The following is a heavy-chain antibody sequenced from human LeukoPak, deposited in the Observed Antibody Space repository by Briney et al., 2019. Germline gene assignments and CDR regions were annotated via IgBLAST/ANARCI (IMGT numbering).Heavy chain of an antibody. J-gene: IGHJ4*02. Sequence: KTGGSLRLSCAASGFTFSSYSMNWVRQAPGKGLEWVSSISSSSSYIYYADSVKGRFTISRDNAKNSLYLQMNSLRAEDTAVYYCARYCSGGSCLVDYWGQGTLVTVSP. CDR3: ARYCSGGSCLVDY. CDR2: ISSSSSYI. D-gene: IGHD2-15*01. V-gene: IGHV3-21*01. CDR1: GFTFSSYS.